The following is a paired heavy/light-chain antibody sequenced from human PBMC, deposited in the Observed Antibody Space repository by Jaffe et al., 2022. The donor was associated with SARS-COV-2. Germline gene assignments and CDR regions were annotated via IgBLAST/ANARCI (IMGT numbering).Light chain of an antibody. CDR1: QTISSSF. V-gene: IGKV3-20*01. J-gene: IGKJ4*01. Sequence: EIVLTQSPGTLSLSPGERATLSCRASQTISSSFLAWYQQKPGQAPRLLIYGASSRATGIPDRFSGSGSGTDFTLTITRLEPEDFAVYYCQRYGNSLLSFGGGTRVEIK. CDR2: GAS. CDR3: QRYGNSLLS.
Heavy chain of an antibody. CDR3: AKRDDSGWYSLDH. J-gene: IGHJ4*02. CDR2: ISASGVST. V-gene: IGHV3-23*01. Sequence: EVQLLESGGGLVQPGGSLRLSCTASGFAFSNYAMSWVRQAPGKGLEWLSSISASGVSTYYADSVKGRFTISRDSSKNMVYLKMSSLGAEDTAVYYCAKRDDSGWYSLDHWGQGTLVTVSS. CDR1: GFAFSNYA. D-gene: IGHD6-19*01.